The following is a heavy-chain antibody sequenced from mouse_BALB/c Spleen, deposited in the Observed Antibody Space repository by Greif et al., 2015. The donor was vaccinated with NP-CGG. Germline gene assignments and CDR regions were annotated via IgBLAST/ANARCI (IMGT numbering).Heavy chain of an antibody. J-gene: IGHJ3*01. V-gene: IGHV5-12-1*01. Sequence: EVQLVESGGGLVKPGGSLKLSCAASGFSFSGYDMSWVRQTPEERLEWVAYISSGCGSTYYPDTVKGRFTISRDNAKNTLYLQMSSLKSEDTAMYYCARHGAWFAYWGQGTLVTVSA. CDR3: ARHGAWFAY. CDR2: ISSGCGST. CDR1: GFSFSGYD.